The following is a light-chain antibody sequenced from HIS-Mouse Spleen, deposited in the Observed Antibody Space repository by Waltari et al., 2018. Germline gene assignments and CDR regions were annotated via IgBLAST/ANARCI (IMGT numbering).Light chain of an antibody. CDR1: QSVNSY. Sequence: EIVLTQSPATLSLSPGERATLSCRASQSVNSYLAWYQQKPAQAPRLLIYDASNRATGIPARFSGSGSGTDFTLTISSLEPEDFAVYYCQQRSNWHPLTFGGGTKVEIK. CDR2: DAS. CDR3: QQRSNWHPLT. J-gene: IGKJ4*01. V-gene: IGKV3-11*01.